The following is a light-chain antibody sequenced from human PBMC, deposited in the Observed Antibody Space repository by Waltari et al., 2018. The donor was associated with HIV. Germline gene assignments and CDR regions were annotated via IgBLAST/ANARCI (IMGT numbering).Light chain of an antibody. V-gene: IGLV2-11*01. CDR2: DVN. Sequence: QSALTQPRSVSGSPGQSVPISCTGTSRDVGGYNSVSWYQPHPNKGPKLLIYDVNKRPSGVPDRFSGSKSGNTASLTISGLQAEDEADYYCCSYADTYFVLFGGRTKLTVL. CDR1: SRDVGGYNS. CDR3: CSYADTYFVL. J-gene: IGLJ2*01.